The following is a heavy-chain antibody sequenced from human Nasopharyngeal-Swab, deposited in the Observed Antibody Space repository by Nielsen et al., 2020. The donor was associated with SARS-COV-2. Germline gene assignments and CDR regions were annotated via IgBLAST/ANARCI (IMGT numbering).Heavy chain of an antibody. CDR2: INSDGSST. V-gene: IGHV3-74*01. J-gene: IGHJ6*02. D-gene: IGHD3-3*01. Sequence: VRRAPGKGLVWVSRINSDGSSTSYADSVKGRFTISRDNAKNTLYLQMNSLRAEDTAVYYCARAGEDGEYYDFWSGYYKDYYGMDVWGQGTTVTVSS. CDR3: ARAGEDGEYYDFWSGYYKDYYGMDV.